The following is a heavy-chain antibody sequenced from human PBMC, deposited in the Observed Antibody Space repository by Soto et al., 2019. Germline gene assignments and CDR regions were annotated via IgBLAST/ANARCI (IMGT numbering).Heavy chain of an antibody. Sequence: SETLSLTCTVSGGSISSGGYYWSWIRQHPGKGLEWIGYIYYSGSTYYNPSLKSRVTISVDTSKNQFSLKLSSVTAADTAVYYCARTHIVVVPAAISPWFDPWGQGTLVTVSS. V-gene: IGHV4-31*02. CDR2: IYYSGST. J-gene: IGHJ5*02. D-gene: IGHD2-2*02. CDR3: ARTHIVVVPAAISPWFDP. CDR1: GGSISSGGYY.